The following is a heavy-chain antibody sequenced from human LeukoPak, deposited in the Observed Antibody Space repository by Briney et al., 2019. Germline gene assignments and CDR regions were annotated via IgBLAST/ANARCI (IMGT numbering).Heavy chain of an antibody. CDR2: IYYSGST. V-gene: IGHV4-39*01. D-gene: IGHD4-17*01. CDR3: ARHVSRTTVTTGASWFDP. J-gene: IGHJ5*02. CDR1: GGSISSSSYY. Sequence: SETLSLTCTVSGGSISSSSYYWGWIRQPPGKGLEWIGSIYYSGSTYYNPSLKSRVTISVDTSKNQFSLKLSSVTAADTAVYYCARHVSRTTVTTGASWFDPWGQGTLVTVSS.